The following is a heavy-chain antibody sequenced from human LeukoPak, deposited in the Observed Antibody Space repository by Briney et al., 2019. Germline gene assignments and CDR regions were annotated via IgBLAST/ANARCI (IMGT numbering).Heavy chain of an antibody. D-gene: IGHD7-27*01. CDR1: GFTVSSNY. Sequence: GGSLRLSCAASGFTVSSNYMSWVRQAPGKGLEWVSAISGSGGSTYYADSVKGRFTISRDNAKNSLYLQMNSLRAEDTAVYYCARESGAGGYFDYWGQGTLVTVSS. CDR2: ISGSGGST. J-gene: IGHJ4*02. CDR3: ARESGAGGYFDY. V-gene: IGHV3-11*04.